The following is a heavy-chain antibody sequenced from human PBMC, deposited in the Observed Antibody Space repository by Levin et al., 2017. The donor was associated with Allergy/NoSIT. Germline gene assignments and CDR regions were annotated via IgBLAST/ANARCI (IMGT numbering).Heavy chain of an antibody. CDR2: ISYDGSNK. J-gene: IGHJ5*02. CDR1: GFTFSSYA. D-gene: IGHD5-24*01. V-gene: IGHV3-30*04. CDR3: ARDGDGYNYGSSWFDP. Sequence: GGSLRLSCAASGFTFSSYAMHWVRQAPGKGLEWVAVISYDGSNKYYADSVKGRFTISRDNSKNTLYLQMNSLRAEDTAVYYCARDGDGYNYGSSWFDPWGQGTLVTVSS.